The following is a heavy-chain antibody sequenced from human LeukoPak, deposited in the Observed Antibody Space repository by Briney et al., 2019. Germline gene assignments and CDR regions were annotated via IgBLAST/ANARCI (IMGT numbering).Heavy chain of an antibody. CDR3: ARHNYDFWSVYMDV. D-gene: IGHD3-3*01. CDR1: GFTFSNYW. CDR2: INSDGINT. J-gene: IGHJ6*03. V-gene: IGHV3-74*01. Sequence: GGSLRLSCAASGFTFSNYWMHWVRQAPGKGLVWVSRINSDGINTIYADSVKGRFTISRDNAKNTLNLQMNSLRAEDTAVYYCARHNYDFWSVYMDVWGKGTTVTVSS.